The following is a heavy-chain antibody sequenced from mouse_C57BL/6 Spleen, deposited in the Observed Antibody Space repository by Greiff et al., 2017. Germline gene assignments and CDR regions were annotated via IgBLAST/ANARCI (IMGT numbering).Heavy chain of an antibody. CDR2: INPSNGGT. V-gene: IGHV1-53*01. CDR3: AREDYSNYGYFDY. D-gene: IGHD2-5*01. Sequence: VQLQQPGTELVKPGASVKLSCKASGYTFTSYWMHWVKQRPGQGLEWIGNINPSNGGTNYNEKFKSKATLTVDKASSTAYMQLSSLTSEDSAVYYCAREDYSNYGYFDYWGQGTTLTVSS. J-gene: IGHJ2*01. CDR1: GYTFTSYW.